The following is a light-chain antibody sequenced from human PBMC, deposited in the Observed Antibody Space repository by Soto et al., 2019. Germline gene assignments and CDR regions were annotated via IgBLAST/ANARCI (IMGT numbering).Light chain of an antibody. J-gene: IGLJ2*01. V-gene: IGLV1-40*01. Sequence: QSVLTQPPSISGAPGQRVTITSTGSDSNIGASYDVNWYQHLPGAAPNLLIYETDNRPSGVPDRFSASRSGASASLAIDKLQTGDEGDYYCQSYGSGLSVVFGGGTKLTVL. CDR3: QSYGSGLSVV. CDR1: DSNIGASYD. CDR2: ETD.